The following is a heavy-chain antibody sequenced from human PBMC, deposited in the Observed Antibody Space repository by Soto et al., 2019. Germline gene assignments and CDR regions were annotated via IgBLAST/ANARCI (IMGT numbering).Heavy chain of an antibody. Sequence: QVQLVQSGAEVRKPGSSVKVSCKAPGGTFSTYIISWVRQAPGQGIEWMGRIIPIPDITNYAQKFQGRVTVTADRSTSTAYMELTSLKSEDTAVYYCARDRITTRGDAFDLWGQGTMVTVSS. V-gene: IGHV1-69*08. CDR2: IIPIPDIT. J-gene: IGHJ3*01. D-gene: IGHD3-3*01. CDR3: ARDRITTRGDAFDL. CDR1: GGTFSTYI.